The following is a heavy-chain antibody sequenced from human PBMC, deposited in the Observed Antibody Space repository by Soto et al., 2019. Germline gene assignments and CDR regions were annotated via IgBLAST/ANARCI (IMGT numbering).Heavy chain of an antibody. CDR2: INHSGST. CDR3: ARSMLGGYNWNDYYGMDV. V-gene: IGHV4-34*01. Sequence: SDTLSLTCALHSLSFTGYYWRWIREAPGKGLEWIGEINHSGSTNYNPSLKSRVTISVDTSKNQFSLKLSSVTAADTAVYYCARSMLGGYNWNDYYGMDVWGQGTTVT. D-gene: IGHD1-1*01. J-gene: IGHJ6*02. CDR1: SLSFTGYY.